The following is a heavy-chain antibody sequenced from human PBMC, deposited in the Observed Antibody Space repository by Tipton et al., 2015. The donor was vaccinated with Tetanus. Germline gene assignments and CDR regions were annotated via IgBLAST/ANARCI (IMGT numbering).Heavy chain of an antibody. CDR3: ARGGFGEFPDY. CDR1: GGSVSSGSYY. D-gene: IGHD3-10*01. J-gene: IGHJ4*02. Sequence: TLSLTCTVSGGSVSSGSYYWSWIRQPPGKGLEWIGYIYSSGSTNYNPSLKSRVTISVDTSKNQFSLKLSSVTAADTAVYYCARGGFGEFPDYWGQGTLVTVSS. CDR2: IYSSGST. V-gene: IGHV4-61*01.